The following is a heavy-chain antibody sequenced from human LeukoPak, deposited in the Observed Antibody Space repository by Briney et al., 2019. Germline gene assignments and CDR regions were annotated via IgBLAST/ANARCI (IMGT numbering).Heavy chain of an antibody. CDR3: ARVRGYSYGSAFDI. CDR2: ISSSSSYI. J-gene: IGHJ3*02. CDR1: GFTFSSYS. V-gene: IGHV3-21*01. Sequence: PGGSLRLSCAASGFTFSSYSMNWVRQAPGKGLEWVSSISSSSSYIYYADSVKGRFTISRDNAKNSLYLQINSLRAEDTAVYYCARVRGYSYGSAFDIWGQGTMVTVSS. D-gene: IGHD5-18*01.